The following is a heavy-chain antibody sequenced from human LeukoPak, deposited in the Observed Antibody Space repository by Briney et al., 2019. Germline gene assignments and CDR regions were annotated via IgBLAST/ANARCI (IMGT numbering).Heavy chain of an antibody. D-gene: IGHD2-15*01. J-gene: IGHJ5*02. V-gene: IGHV1-2*02. Sequence: GASVKVSCKASGYTFTGYYMHWVRQAPGQGLEWMGWINPNSGGTNYAQKFQGRVTMTRDTSISTAYMELSRLRSDDTAVYYCVRDRPWAGGSAYDSWFDPWGQGTLVTVSS. CDR1: GYTFTGYY. CDR2: INPNSGGT. CDR3: VRDRPWAGGSAYDSWFDP.